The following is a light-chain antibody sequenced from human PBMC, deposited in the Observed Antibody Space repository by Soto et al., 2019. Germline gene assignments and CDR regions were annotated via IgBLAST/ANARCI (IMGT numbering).Light chain of an antibody. V-gene: IGKV1-39*01. CDR3: QQSYNSPFN. J-gene: IGKJ3*01. CDR2: TAS. Sequence: DIQMTQSPSSLSASVGDRVTITCRASHTITRYLNWYQQKSGQAPKLLINTASTLRSGGPSRFSGCGSGTEFTLTIDSLQPVDFATYYCQQSYNSPFNFGPGTKVDIK. CDR1: HTITRY.